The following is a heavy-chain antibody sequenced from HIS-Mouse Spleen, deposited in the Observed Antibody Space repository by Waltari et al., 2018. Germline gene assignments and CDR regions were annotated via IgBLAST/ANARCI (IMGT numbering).Heavy chain of an antibody. CDR3: ARVNGIAVAGTDAFDI. CDR2: ISYDGSNK. Sequence: QVQLVESGGGVVQPGGSLVLSCAASGFTCSSCAMHWVRQAPGKGLEWVAVISYDGSNKYYADSVKGRFTISRDNSKNTLYLQMNSLRAEDTAVYYCARVNGIAVAGTDAFDIWGQGTMVTVSS. D-gene: IGHD6-19*01. V-gene: IGHV3-30-3*01. CDR1: GFTCSSCA. J-gene: IGHJ3*02.